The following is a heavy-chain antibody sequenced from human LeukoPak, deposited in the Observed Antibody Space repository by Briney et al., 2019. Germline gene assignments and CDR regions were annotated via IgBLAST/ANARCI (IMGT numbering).Heavy chain of an antibody. CDR2: IYQSGST. D-gene: IGHD3-22*01. J-gene: IGHJ4*02. V-gene: IGHV4-38-2*01. CDR3: ARRDFDSSGYLSFYFDY. Sequence: TSETLSLTCAVSGYSIRSGYHWCWIRQPPGKGLEWIGSIYQSGSTYYNPSLKSRVTISVDTSKNQFSLNLSSVTAADSAVYYCARRDFDSSGYLSFYFDYWGQGTLVTVSS. CDR1: GYSIRSGYH.